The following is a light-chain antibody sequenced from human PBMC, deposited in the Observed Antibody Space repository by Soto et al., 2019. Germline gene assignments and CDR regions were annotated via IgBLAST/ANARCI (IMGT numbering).Light chain of an antibody. CDR3: SSYAGSDNVV. CDR2: AVS. Sequence: QSALTQPPSASGSPGQSVTISCTGTSSDVGGYNYVSWYQQHPAKAPKLMIYAVSQRPSGVPDRFSGSKSGNTASLTVSGLQADDEADYYCSSYAGSDNVVFGGGTQLTVL. CDR1: SSDVGGYNY. J-gene: IGLJ2*01. V-gene: IGLV2-8*01.